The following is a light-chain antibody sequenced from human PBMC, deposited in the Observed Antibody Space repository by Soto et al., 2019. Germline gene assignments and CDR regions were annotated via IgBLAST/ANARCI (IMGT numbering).Light chain of an antibody. CDR3: AAWDVSLVV. V-gene: IGLV1-44*01. CDR2: SDN. Sequence: QSVLTQPPSASGTPGQRVTIFCSGSSSNIGTNTVIWYQQLPGAAPKLLIYSDNQRPSGVPDRFSDSKSGTSASLAISGLQYEDEADYYCAAWDVSLVVFGGGTKVTVL. J-gene: IGLJ2*01. CDR1: SSNIGTNT.